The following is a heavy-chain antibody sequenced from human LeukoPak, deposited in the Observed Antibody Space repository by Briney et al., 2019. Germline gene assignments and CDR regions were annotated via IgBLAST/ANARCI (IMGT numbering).Heavy chain of an antibody. CDR2: IYYSGST. CDR3: ARDSMVVVVPAATRGPYYYYYGMDV. V-gene: IGHV4-59*01. D-gene: IGHD2-2*01. J-gene: IGHJ6*02. Sequence: SETLSLTCTVYGGSISSYYWSWIRQPPGKGLEWIGYIYYSGSTNYNPSLKSRVAISVDTSKNQFSLKLSSVTAADTAVYYCARDSMVVVVPAATRGPYYYYYGMDVWGQGTTVTVSS. CDR1: GGSISSYY.